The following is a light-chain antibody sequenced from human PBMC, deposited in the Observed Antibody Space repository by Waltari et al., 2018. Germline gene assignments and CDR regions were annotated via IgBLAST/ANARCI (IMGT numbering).Light chain of an antibody. Sequence: EIVLTQSPGPLSLSPVESATLSCRTSQSVTRALAWYQQKPGQAPRLLIYGASNRATGIPDRFSGSGSGTDFSLTISSLEPEDFAVYYCQHYLRLPVTFGQGTKVEVK. V-gene: IGKV3-20*01. CDR1: QSVTRA. CDR3: QHYLRLPVT. J-gene: IGKJ1*01. CDR2: GAS.